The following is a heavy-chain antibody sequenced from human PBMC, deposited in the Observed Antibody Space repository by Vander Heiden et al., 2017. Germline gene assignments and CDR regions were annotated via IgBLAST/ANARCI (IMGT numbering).Heavy chain of an antibody. J-gene: IGHJ4*02. CDR2: IYPGDSDT. CDR3: AMGVQKGYYFDY. Sequence: DVQLVQSGAEVKKPGESLKNSGEGSRTSVTGYWIGWVRQMPGKGLEWMGIIYPGDSDTRYSPSFQGQVTISADKSISTAYLQWSSLKASDTAMYYCAMGVQKGYYFDYWGQGTLVTVSS. CDR1: RTSVTGYW. V-gene: IGHV5-51*01.